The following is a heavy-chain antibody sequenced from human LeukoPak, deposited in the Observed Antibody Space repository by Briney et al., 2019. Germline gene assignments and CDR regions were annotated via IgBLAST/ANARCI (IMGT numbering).Heavy chain of an antibody. CDR3: AREPGIGYAFDI. CDR1: RFTFTNSW. V-gene: IGHV3-7*01. CDR2: IKQDGSEK. Sequence: PGGSLRLSCVVSRFTFTNSWMTWVRQTPGKGREWVANIKQDGSEKHYVDSGKGRFTISRDNTKNSLYLQMNSLRAEDTAVYYCAREPGIGYAFDIWGQGTMVTVSS. D-gene: IGHD3-10*01. J-gene: IGHJ3*02.